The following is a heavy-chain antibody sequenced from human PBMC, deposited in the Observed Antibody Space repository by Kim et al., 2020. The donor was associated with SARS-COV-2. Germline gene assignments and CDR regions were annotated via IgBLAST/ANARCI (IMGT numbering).Heavy chain of an antibody. CDR2: INHSGST. Sequence: SETLSLTCAVYGGSFSGYYWSWIRQPPGKGLEWIGEINHSGSTNYNPSLKSRVTISVDTSKNQFSLKLSSVTAADTAVYYCARAMYSSSWYNAGTYYYYGMDVWGQGTTVTVSS. D-gene: IGHD6-13*01. V-gene: IGHV4-34*01. CDR1: GGSFSGYY. CDR3: ARAMYSSSWYNAGTYYYYGMDV. J-gene: IGHJ6*02.